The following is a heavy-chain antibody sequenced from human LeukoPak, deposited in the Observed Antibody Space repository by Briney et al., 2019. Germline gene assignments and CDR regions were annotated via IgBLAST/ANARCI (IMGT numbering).Heavy chain of an antibody. CDR1: GDTFTSYD. D-gene: IGHD5-24*01. J-gene: IGHJ4*02. V-gene: IGHV1-8*03. CDR2: MNPSSGNT. CDR3: ARADQWDGYKYYIDY. Sequence: ASVKVSCKASGDTFTSYDINWVRQATGQGLEWMGWMNPSSGNTGYAQKFQGRVTITTNTSIRTAYMELSTLRSDDTAVYYCARADQWDGYKYYIDYWGQGSLVTVSP.